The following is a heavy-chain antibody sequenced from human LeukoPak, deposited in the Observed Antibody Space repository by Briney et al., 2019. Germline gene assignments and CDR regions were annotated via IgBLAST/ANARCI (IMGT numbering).Heavy chain of an antibody. CDR1: GGTFSSYA. D-gene: IGHD2-15*01. V-gene: IGHV1-69*05. CDR2: FIPIVGAA. CDR3: ARVPDCSGGSCYSYFDY. Sequence: ASVKVSCKASGGTFSSYAISRVRQAPGQGLGWMGGFIPIVGAANYAQKFQGRVTITTDESTSTAYMELSSLRSEDTAVYYCARVPDCSGGSCYSYFDYWGQGTLVTVSS. J-gene: IGHJ4*02.